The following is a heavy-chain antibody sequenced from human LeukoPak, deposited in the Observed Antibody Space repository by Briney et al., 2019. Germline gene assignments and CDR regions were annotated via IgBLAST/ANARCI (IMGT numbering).Heavy chain of an antibody. J-gene: IGHJ4*02. Sequence: GGSLRLSCAASGFTFSSYGMHWVRQAPGKGLEWVAVISYDGSNKYYADSVKGRFTISRDNSKNTLYLQMNSLRAEDTAVYYCARDLATGDPAGYWGQGTLVTVSS. CDR1: GFTFSSYG. CDR3: ARDLATGDPAGY. V-gene: IGHV3-30*03. CDR2: ISYDGSNK. D-gene: IGHD7-27*01.